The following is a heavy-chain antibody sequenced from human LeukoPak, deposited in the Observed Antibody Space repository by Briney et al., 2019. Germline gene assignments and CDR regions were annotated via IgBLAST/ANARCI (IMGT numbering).Heavy chain of an antibody. CDR1: GGPINNHY. CDR3: ARRDYVAYWYFDL. D-gene: IGHD4-17*01. CDR2: VHYSGST. V-gene: IGHV4-59*08. J-gene: IGHJ2*01. Sequence: PSETLSLTCTVSGGPINNHYWSWIRQPPGKGLEWIGYVHYSGSTNYTPSLKSRVTISVDTSKNQFSLRLSSVTAADTAVYYCARRDYVAYWYFDLWGRGTLVTVSS.